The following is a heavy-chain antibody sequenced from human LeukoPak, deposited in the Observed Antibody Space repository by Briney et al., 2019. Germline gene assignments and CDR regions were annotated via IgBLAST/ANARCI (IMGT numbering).Heavy chain of an antibody. D-gene: IGHD2-15*01. V-gene: IGHV3-15*01. CDR3: TTVRRYCSGGSCYSNY. J-gene: IGHJ4*02. Sequence: GGSLRLSCAASGFTFSNAWMSWVRQAPGKGLEWVGRIKSKTDGGTTDYAAPVKGRFTISRDDSKNTLYLQMNCLKTEDTAVYYCTTVRRYCSGGSCYSNYWGQGTLVTVSS. CDR1: GFTFSNAW. CDR2: IKSKTDGGTT.